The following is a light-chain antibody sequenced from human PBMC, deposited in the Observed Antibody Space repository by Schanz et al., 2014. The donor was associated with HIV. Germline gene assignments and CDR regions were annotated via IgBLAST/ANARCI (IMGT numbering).Light chain of an antibody. J-gene: IGLJ1*01. Sequence: QSALTQPASVSGSPGQSITISCTGTSSDVGRYNLVSWYQQHPGKAPKLMIYEVSKRPSGVSNRFSGSKSGNTASLTISGLQAEDEADYYCNSYTSSSTLYVFGTGTKLTVL. CDR3: NSYTSSSTLYV. CDR2: EVS. CDR1: SSDVGRYNL. V-gene: IGLV2-14*02.